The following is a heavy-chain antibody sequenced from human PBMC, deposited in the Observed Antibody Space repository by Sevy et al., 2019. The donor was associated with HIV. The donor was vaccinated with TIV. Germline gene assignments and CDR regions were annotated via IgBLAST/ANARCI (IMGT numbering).Heavy chain of an antibody. V-gene: IGHV3-23*01. CDR2: LSFGCGKI. Sequence: GGSLRLSCAASGFAFYDYSMSWIRQAPGKGLEWVATLSFGCGKIYYAASVKGRFTISRENSKNSFYLQMDNLRVEDMALYYCAREGCTRPHDYWGQGTRVTVSS. CDR1: GFAFYDYS. J-gene: IGHJ4*02. CDR3: AREGCTRPHDY. D-gene: IGHD2-8*01.